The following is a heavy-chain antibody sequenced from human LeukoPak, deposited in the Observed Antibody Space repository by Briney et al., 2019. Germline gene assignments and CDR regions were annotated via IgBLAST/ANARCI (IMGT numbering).Heavy chain of an antibody. CDR1: GYTFSSYG. J-gene: IGHJ4*02. V-gene: IGHV1-18*01. CDR2: ISAYNGNT. Sequence: GASVKVCCKASGYTFSSYGISWVRQAPGQGLEWMGWISAYNGNTNYAQKHRGRVTMTTDTSTSTAYMEVRSLRSDDTAIYYCARQVDTSMALPDYWGQGTLVTVSS. CDR3: ARQVDTSMALPDY. D-gene: IGHD5-18*01.